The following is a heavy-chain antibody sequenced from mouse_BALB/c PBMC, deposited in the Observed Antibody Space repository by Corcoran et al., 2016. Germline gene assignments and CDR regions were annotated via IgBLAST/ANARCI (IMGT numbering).Heavy chain of an antibody. J-gene: IGHJ3*01. CDR2: ILPGSGST. CDR1: GYTFSSYW. D-gene: IGHD2-4*01. Sequence: QVQLQQSGAELMKPGASVKISCKATGYTFSSYWIEWVKQRPGHGLEWIGEILPGSGSTNYNEKFKGKATFTADTSSNTAYMQLSSLTSEDSAVYYCARGTTMITKGFAYWGQGTLVTVSA. V-gene: IGHV1-9*01. CDR3: ARGTTMITKGFAY.